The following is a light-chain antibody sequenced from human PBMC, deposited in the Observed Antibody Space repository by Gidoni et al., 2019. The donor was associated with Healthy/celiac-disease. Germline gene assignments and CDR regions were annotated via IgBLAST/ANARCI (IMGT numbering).Light chain of an antibody. CDR2: DVS. Sequence: QSALTQPASVSGSPGQSITISCTGTSSDVGGYNYVSWYQQHPGKAPKLMIYDVSNRPSGVSNRFSGSKSGNTASLTISGLQAEDEADYYCSSYTSSYGVFGTGTKVTV. V-gene: IGLV2-14*01. CDR3: SSYTSSYGV. CDR1: SSDVGGYNY. J-gene: IGLJ1*01.